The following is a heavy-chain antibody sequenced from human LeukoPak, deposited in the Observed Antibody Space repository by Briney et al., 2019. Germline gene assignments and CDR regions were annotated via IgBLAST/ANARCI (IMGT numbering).Heavy chain of an antibody. CDR3: ASCQTLEWLLYETYYYYYYMDV. CDR2: IIPIFGTA. Sequence: SVKVSCKASGGTFSSYAISWVRQAPGQGLEWMGGIIPIFGTANYAQKFQGRVTITTDESTSTAYMELSSLRSEDTAVYYCASCQTLEWLLYETYYYYYYMDVWGKGTTVTVSS. V-gene: IGHV1-69*05. CDR1: GGTFSSYA. J-gene: IGHJ6*03. D-gene: IGHD3-3*01.